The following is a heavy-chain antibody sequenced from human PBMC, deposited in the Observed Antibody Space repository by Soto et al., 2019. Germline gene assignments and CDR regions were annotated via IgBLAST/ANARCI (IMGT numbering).Heavy chain of an antibody. D-gene: IGHD6-19*01. CDR2: ISSSGGNT. Sequence: EVQLLESGGGLVQPAGSLRLSCAASGFSFSNYGMSWVRQAPGKGLEWVSAISSSGGNTYYADAVKGRFTISRDSSQTTLDLQMNSVRAEDTAVYYCAYMVYSSAWSGSYCFDYWGQGTMVTVSS. J-gene: IGHJ4*02. V-gene: IGHV3-23*01. CDR1: GFSFSNYG. CDR3: AYMVYSSAWSGSYCFDY.